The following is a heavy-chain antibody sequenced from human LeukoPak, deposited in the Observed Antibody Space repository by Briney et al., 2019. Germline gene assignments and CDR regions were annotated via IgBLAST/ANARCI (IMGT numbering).Heavy chain of an antibody. CDR1: GYTFSGYY. D-gene: IGHD2-8*01. CDR3: SAILSPGCTNGVCYFDY. Sequence: SVNVSCKASGYTFSGYYIHWVRQAPGQGLEWMGGIIPIFGTANYAQKFQGRVTITADESTSTAYMELSSLRSEDTAVYYCSAILSPGCTNGVCYFDYWGQGTLVTVSS. CDR2: IIPIFGTA. J-gene: IGHJ4*02. V-gene: IGHV1-69*13.